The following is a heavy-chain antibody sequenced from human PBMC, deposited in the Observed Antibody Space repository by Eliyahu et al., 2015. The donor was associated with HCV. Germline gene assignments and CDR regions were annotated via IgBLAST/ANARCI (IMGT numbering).Heavy chain of an antibody. CDR3: ASGGGGIAVAGTGGWFDP. D-gene: IGHD6-19*01. CDR1: GGSITTYY. CDR2: IHYSGST. V-gene: IGHV4-59*01. Sequence: QVQLQESXPGLXKPSETLSLTCTVSGGSITTYYWXWXRXPPGKGLEWIAYIHYSGSTNYNPXLKSRVTISLDTSKXQFSLNLTSVTAADTAVYYCASGGGGIAVAGTGGWFDPWGQGTLVTVSS. J-gene: IGHJ5*02.